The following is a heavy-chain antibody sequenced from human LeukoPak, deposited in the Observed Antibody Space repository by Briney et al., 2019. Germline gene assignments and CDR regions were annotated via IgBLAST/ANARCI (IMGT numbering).Heavy chain of an antibody. J-gene: IGHJ1*01. CDR1: GFTFSSYA. Sequence: QPGGSLRLSCAASGFTFSSYAMSWVRQAPGKGLEWVSAISGSGGSTYYADSVKGRFTISRDNSKNTLYLQMNSLRAEDTAVYYCANGGMTTFGGGVVTRPEYFEHWGQGTLVTVSS. V-gene: IGHV3-23*01. CDR3: ANGGMTTFGGGVVTRPEYFEH. CDR2: ISGSGGST. D-gene: IGHD3-16*02.